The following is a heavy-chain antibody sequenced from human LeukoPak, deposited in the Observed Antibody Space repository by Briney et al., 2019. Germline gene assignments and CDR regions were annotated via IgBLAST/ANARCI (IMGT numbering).Heavy chain of an antibody. Sequence: SETLSLTCTVSGGSISSSSYYWGWIRQPPGKGLEWIGSIYYSGSTYYNPSLKSRVTISVDTSKNQFSLKLSSVTAADAAVYYCARRSGWYSAWGQGTLVTVSS. J-gene: IGHJ5*02. D-gene: IGHD6-19*01. CDR3: ARRSGWYSA. CDR1: GGSISSSSYY. V-gene: IGHV4-39*01. CDR2: IYYSGST.